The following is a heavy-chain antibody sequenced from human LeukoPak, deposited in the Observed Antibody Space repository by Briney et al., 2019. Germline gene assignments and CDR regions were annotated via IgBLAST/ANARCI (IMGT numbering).Heavy chain of an antibody. J-gene: IGHJ4*02. CDR1: GYTFTSYY. CDR3: ARVYCSGGSCYSSRGHFDY. Sequence: ASVKVSCKASGYTFTSYYMHWVRQAPGQGLEWMGIINPSGGSTSYAQKFQGRVTMTRDMSTSTVYMELSSLRSEDTAVYYCARVYCSGGSCYSSRGHFDYWGQGTLVTVSS. D-gene: IGHD2-15*01. CDR2: INPSGGST. V-gene: IGHV1-46*01.